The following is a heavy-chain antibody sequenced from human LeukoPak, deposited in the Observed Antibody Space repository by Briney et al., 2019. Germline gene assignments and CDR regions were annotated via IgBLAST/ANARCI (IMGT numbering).Heavy chain of an antibody. CDR2: INHSGST. CDR3: ARVGKYYYDSSAPYYYGMDV. Sequence: SETLSLTCAVYGGSFSGYYWSWIRQPQGKGLEWIGEINHSGSTNYNPSLKSRVTISVDTSKNQFSLKLSSVTAADTAVYYCARVGKYYYDSSAPYYYGMDVWGQGTTVTVSS. V-gene: IGHV4-34*01. J-gene: IGHJ6*02. D-gene: IGHD3-22*01. CDR1: GGSFSGYY.